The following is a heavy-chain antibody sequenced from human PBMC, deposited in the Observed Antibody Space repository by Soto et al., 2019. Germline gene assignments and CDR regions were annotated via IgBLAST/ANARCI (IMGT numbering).Heavy chain of an antibody. CDR2: ISYDGSNK. CDR1: GFTFSSYA. J-gene: IGHJ6*02. CDR3: ARGLTNGYYYYGMDV. D-gene: IGHD2-8*01. Sequence: QVQLVESGGGVVQPGGSLRLSCAASGFTFSSYAMHWVRQAPGKGLEWVAVISYDGSNKYYADSVKGRFTISRDNSKNTLYLQMNSLRAEDTAVYYCARGLTNGYYYYGMDVWGQGTTVTVSS. V-gene: IGHV3-30-3*01.